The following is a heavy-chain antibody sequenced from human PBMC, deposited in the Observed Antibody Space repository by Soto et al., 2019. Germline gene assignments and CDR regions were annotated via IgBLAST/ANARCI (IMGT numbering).Heavy chain of an antibody. V-gene: IGHV3-66*04. CDR2: FYSDGNT. CDR1: GFTVRNSY. Sequence: GGSLRLSCAASGFTVRNSYMGWVRQAPGKGLEWVSSFYSDGNTYYADSVRGRFTISTDNSKDTLYLQMNSLRVDDTAMYYCARHMYYYLYFDLWGRGTLVTVSS. J-gene: IGHJ2*01. CDR3: ARHMYYYLYFDL. D-gene: IGHD2-8*01.